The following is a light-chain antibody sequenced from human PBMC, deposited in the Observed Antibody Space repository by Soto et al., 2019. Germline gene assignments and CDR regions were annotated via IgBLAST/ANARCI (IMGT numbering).Light chain of an antibody. J-gene: IGKJ4*01. Sequence: EIVMTQSPATLSVSPGERATLSCRASQSVSRSYLAWYQQKPGQAPRLLIYGVSSRATGIPDRFSGSGSGTDFTLTISRLESEDFAVYYCQQYNSPLTFGGGTKVDIK. CDR3: QQYNSPLT. CDR2: GVS. CDR1: QSVSRSY. V-gene: IGKV3-20*01.